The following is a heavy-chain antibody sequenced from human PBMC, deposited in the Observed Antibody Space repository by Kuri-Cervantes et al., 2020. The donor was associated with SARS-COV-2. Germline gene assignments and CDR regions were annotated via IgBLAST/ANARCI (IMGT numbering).Heavy chain of an antibody. V-gene: IGHV3-7*01. J-gene: IGHJ4*02. CDR2: IKQDGSEE. CDR1: GFTFSSYG. D-gene: IGHD3-3*01. Sequence: GGSLRLSCAASGFTFSSYGMHWVRQAPGKGLEWVANIKQDGSEEFYVDSVKGRFTVSRDTAKKSLFLQMNSLRAEDTAVYYCARASFDFWSGYYTGYFFDYWGQGTLVTVSS. CDR3: ARASFDFWSGYYTGYFFDY.